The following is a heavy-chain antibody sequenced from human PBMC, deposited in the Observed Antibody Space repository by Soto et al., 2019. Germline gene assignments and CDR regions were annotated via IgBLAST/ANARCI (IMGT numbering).Heavy chain of an antibody. CDR3: AREDDGGDRDYYGLDV. Sequence: QVQLQESGPGLVRPSQTLSLTCTVSGGSITSEYYYWTWIRQAPGKGLEWIGYIHYSGSVHYNPSLQSPLTMSVDTSKNLFSMKLSSVTAADTAVYFCAREDDGGDRDYYGLDVWGQGTTVTVSS. CDR2: IHYSGSV. J-gene: IGHJ6*02. CDR1: GGSITSEYYY. V-gene: IGHV4-30-4*01. D-gene: IGHD2-21*02.